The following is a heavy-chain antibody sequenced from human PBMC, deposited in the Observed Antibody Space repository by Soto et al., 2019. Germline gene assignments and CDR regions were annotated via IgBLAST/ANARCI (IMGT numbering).Heavy chain of an antibody. J-gene: IGHJ4*02. Sequence: PGWSLRLSCASSVFTFISYAMSWVRQAPGKGLEWVSAISGSGGSTYYADSVKGRFTISRDNSKNTLYLQMNSLRAEDTAVYYCAKGKTTSSSVGFDYWGQGTLVTVSS. V-gene: IGHV3-23*01. CDR1: VFTFISYA. D-gene: IGHD6-6*01. CDR2: ISGSGGST. CDR3: AKGKTTSSSVGFDY.